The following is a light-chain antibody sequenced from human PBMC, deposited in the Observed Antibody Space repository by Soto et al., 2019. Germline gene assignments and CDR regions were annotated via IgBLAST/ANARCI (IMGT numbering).Light chain of an antibody. Sequence: EILLTQSPCTLALSPGERATLSCRASQSVSSSYLAWYQQKPGQAPRLLIYGSSTRATGVPARFSGSGSGADFTLTISNLQYEDFAVYYCQQYTNWHPITFGQGTRLEIK. J-gene: IGKJ5*01. CDR3: QQYTNWHPIT. V-gene: IGKV3-15*01. CDR1: QSVSSSY. CDR2: GSS.